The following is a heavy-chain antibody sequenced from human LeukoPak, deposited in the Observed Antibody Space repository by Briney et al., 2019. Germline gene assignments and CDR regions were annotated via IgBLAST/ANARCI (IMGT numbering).Heavy chain of an antibody. D-gene: IGHD7-27*01. V-gene: IGHV1-2*02. J-gene: IGHJ4*02. CDR2: INPNSGGT. Sequence: GASVKVSCKASGYTFTSYYMHWVRQAPGQGLEWMGWINPNSGGTDYAQKFQGRVAMTRDTSISTVYMELSSLRSDDTAVYFCARVASRTLGIDYWGQGTLVIVSS. CDR1: GYTFTSYY. CDR3: ARVASRTLGIDY.